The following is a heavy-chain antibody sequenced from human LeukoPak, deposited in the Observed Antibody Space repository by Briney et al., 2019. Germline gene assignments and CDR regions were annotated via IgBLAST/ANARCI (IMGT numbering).Heavy chain of an antibody. J-gene: IGHJ1*01. CDR3: AKGPIKEELLRSGYYEH. D-gene: IGHD3-22*01. CDR2: ISYDGSNK. Sequence: PGGSLRLSCAASGFTFSCYGMHWVRQAPGKGLEWVAVISYDGSNKYYADSVKGRFTISRDNSKNTLYLQMNSLRAEDTAVYYCAKGPIKEELLRSGYYEHWGQGTLVTVSS. V-gene: IGHV3-33*06. CDR1: GFTFSCYG.